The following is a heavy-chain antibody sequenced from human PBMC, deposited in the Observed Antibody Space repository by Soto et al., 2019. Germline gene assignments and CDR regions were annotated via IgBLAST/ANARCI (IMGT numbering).Heavy chain of an antibody. D-gene: IGHD6-13*01. Sequence: GGSLRLSCAASGFTVSSNYMSWVRQAPGKGLEWVSVICSGGSTYYADSVKGRFTISRDNSKNTLYLQMNSLRAEDTAVYYCARDRPLSRIAAAGTGYWGQGTLVTVSS. CDR2: ICSGGST. J-gene: IGHJ4*02. V-gene: IGHV3-66*01. CDR3: ARDRPLSRIAAAGTGY. CDR1: GFTVSSNY.